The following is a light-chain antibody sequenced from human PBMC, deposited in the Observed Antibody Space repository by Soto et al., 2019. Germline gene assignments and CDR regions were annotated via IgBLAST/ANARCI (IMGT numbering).Light chain of an antibody. CDR2: GAS. CDR3: QHYNNWPT. J-gene: IGKJ1*01. Sequence: EIVMTQSPATLSMSPGERATLSCRASQSVSSNLAWYQQKPGQAPRLLIYGASTRATGIPARFSGSGSGTEFTLTISSLQSEDFALYYCQHYNNWPTFGQGTKVDIK. CDR1: QSVSSN. V-gene: IGKV3-15*01.